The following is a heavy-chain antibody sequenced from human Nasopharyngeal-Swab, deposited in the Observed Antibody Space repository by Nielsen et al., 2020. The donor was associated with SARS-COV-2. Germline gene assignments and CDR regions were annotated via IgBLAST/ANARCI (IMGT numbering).Heavy chain of an antibody. Sequence: SLKISCAASGFTFSSYAMHWVRQAPGKGLEWVAVISYDGSNKYYADSVKGRFTISRDNSKNTLFLQMNSLRAEDTAVYYCAKDDIRYCDGGSCLFDYWGQGTLVTVSS. D-gene: IGHD2-15*01. V-gene: IGHV3-30-3*01. J-gene: IGHJ4*02. CDR1: GFTFSSYA. CDR3: AKDDIRYCDGGSCLFDY. CDR2: ISYDGSNK.